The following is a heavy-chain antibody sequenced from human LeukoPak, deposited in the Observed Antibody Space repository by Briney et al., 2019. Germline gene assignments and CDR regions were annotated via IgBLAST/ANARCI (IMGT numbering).Heavy chain of an antibody. V-gene: IGHV4-59*08. J-gene: IGHJ4*02. Sequence: NPSETLSLTCTVSGGSISSYYWSWIRQPPGKGLEWIGYIYYSGSTNYNPSLKSRVTISVDTSKNQFSLKLSSVTAADTAVYYCATSGWYLLPGVYWGQGTLVTVSS. CDR3: ATSGWYLLPGVY. CDR2: IYYSGST. CDR1: GGSISSYY. D-gene: IGHD6-19*01.